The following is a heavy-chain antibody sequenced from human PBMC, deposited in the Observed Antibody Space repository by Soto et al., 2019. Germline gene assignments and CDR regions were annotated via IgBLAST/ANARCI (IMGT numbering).Heavy chain of an antibody. Sequence: PSETLSLTCTVSGGSISSSSYYWGWIRQPPGKGLEWIGSIYYSGSTNYNPSLKSRVTISVDTSKNQFSLKLSSVTAADTAVYYCAREKAAGQHFDYWGQRTLVTV. CDR1: GGSISSSSYY. CDR2: IYYSGST. V-gene: IGHV4-39*07. J-gene: IGHJ4*02. CDR3: AREKAAGQHFDY.